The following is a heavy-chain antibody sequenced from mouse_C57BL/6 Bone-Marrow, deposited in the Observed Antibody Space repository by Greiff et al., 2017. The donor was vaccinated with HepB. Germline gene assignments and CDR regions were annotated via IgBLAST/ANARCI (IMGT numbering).Heavy chain of an antibody. CDR2: FHPYNDDT. D-gene: IGHD1-1*01. J-gene: IGHJ2*01. CDR1: GYTFTTYP. Sequence: VQLQQSGAELVKPGASVKMSCKASGYTFTTYPIEWMKQNHGKSLEWIGNFHPYNDDTKFNEKFKGKATLTVEKSSSTVYLELSRLTSDDSAVYYCARGATYYYGSRYYFDYWGQGTTLTVSS. CDR3: ARGATYYYGSRYYFDY. V-gene: IGHV1-47*01.